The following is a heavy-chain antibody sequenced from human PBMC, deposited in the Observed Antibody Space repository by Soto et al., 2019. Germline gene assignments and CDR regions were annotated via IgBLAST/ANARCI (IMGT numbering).Heavy chain of an antibody. CDR2: IYYSGST. Sequence: QVQLQESGPGLVKPSQTLSLTCTVSGSSISSGSYYWSGIRQLPGKGLEWIGYIYYSGSTYYNPSLKSRVTISVDTSKNQFSLKLNSVTAADTDVYYCATRTDYYYGSGSLGGMDVWGQGTTVTVSS. V-gene: IGHV4-31*03. J-gene: IGHJ6*02. CDR3: ATRTDYYYGSGSLGGMDV. CDR1: GSSISSGSYY. D-gene: IGHD3-10*01.